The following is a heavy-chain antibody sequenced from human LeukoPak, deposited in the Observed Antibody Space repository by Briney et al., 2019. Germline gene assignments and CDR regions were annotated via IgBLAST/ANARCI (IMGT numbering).Heavy chain of an antibody. J-gene: IGHJ3*02. V-gene: IGHV3-23*01. CDR2: ISAGGDDT. D-gene: IGHD1-1*01. Sequence: PGGSLRLSCAASGFSFGSYPMGWVRQAPGQGREWVSGISAGGDDTYHADPLKGRFTISRDNSKNTLYLQINSLRAEDTAEYYCAKSFLTTATGTGRAFDIWGQGTMVTVSS. CDR3: AKSFLTTATGTGRAFDI. CDR1: GFSFGSYP.